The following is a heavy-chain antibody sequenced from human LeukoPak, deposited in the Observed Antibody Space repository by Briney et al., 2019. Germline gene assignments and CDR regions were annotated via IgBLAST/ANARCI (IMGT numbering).Heavy chain of an antibody. J-gene: IGHJ4*02. CDR2: ISAYSGNT. CDR3: ARAYGGVVIMNY. CDR1: GYTFTSYG. D-gene: IGHD3-3*01. Sequence: ASAKVSCKASGYTFTSYGISWVRQAPGQGLEWMGWISAYSGNTNYAQKLQGRVTMTTDTSTSTAYMELRSLRSDDTAVYYCARAYGGVVIMNYWGQGTLVTVSS. V-gene: IGHV1-18*01.